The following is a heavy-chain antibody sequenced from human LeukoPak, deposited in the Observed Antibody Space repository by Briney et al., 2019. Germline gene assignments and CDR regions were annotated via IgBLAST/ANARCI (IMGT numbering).Heavy chain of an antibody. J-gene: IGHJ4*02. CDR2: IWYDGTNR. D-gene: IGHD3-22*01. V-gene: IGHV3-33*03. Sequence: GGSLRLSCATSGFTFSSYAMHWVRQAPGKGLEWVAVIWYDGTNRYYGDSVKGRATISRDNSKNVLYLQVNSLRAEDTAVFYCANYYYDKSSYKNWGQGTLVTVSS. CDR1: GFTFSSYA. CDR3: ANYYYDKSSYKN.